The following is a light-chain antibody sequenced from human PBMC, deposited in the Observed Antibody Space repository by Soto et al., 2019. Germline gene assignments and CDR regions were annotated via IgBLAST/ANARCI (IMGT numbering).Light chain of an antibody. CDR1: SSDVGAYNY. CDR3: SSYTSSSTYV. Sequence: SALTQPASVSGSPGQSITISCTGTSSDVGAYNYVSWYQQHPGKVPKLMIYEVSNRPSGVSNRFSGSKFGNTASLTISGLQAEDEADYYCSSYTSSSTYVFGTGTKVTV. J-gene: IGLJ1*01. CDR2: EVS. V-gene: IGLV2-14*01.